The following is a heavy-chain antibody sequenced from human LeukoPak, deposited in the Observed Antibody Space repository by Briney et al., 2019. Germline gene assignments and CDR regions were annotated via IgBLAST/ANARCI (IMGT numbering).Heavy chain of an antibody. D-gene: IGHD3-22*01. CDR3: ARERRSGFNFDY. CDR2: NNPNSGVT. J-gene: IGHJ4*02. V-gene: IGHV1-2*02. Sequence: ASVKVSCKASGYTFTDYYMHWVRQAPGQGLEWLGWNNPNSGVTNYAQKFQGRVTMTRDTSVSTAYMEVSSLRSDDTAVYYCARERRSGFNFDYWGQGTLVTVSS. CDR1: GYTFTDYY.